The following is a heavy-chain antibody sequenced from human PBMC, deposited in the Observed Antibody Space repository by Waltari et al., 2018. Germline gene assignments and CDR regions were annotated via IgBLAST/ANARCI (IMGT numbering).Heavy chain of an antibody. CDR3: ARSGIAAGLPESGYGDY. Sequence: QVQLQQWGAGLLKPSETLSLTCAVYGGSFSGYYWSWIRQPPGKGLEWIGEINHSGSTNYNPSLKGRVTISVATSKNQFSLKLSSVTAADTAVYYCARSGIAAGLPESGYGDYWGQGTLVTVSS. J-gene: IGHJ4*02. D-gene: IGHD6-13*01. V-gene: IGHV4-34*01. CDR1: GGSFSGYY. CDR2: INHSGST.